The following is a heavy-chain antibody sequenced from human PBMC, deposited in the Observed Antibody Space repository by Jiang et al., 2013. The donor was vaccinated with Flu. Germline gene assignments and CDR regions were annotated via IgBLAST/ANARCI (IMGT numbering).Heavy chain of an antibody. Sequence: RYRPSLKTRLTITKDTSKNQVVLTMTNMDPVDTATYYCAHFPGRNDYSNYIDYWGQGTLVTVSS. V-gene: IGHV2-5*01. J-gene: IGHJ4*02. D-gene: IGHD4-11*01. CDR3: AHFPGRNDYSNYIDY.